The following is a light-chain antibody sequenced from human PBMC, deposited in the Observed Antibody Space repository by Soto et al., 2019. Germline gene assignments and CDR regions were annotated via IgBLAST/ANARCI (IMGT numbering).Light chain of an antibody. J-gene: IGKJ5*01. CDR2: DAS. Sequence: IQLTQSPSSLSASVGDSVTITCRASQGISLSLAWFHQKPGEAPTLLIYDASSLERGVPSRFRGSGSGADFTLSINGLRPEDLGTYLCQQFAYYPVTFGQGTRLEI. V-gene: IGKV1D-13*01. CDR1: QGISLS. CDR3: QQFAYYPVT.